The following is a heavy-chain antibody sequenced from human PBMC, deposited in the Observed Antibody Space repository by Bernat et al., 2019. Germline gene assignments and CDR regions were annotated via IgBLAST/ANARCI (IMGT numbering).Heavy chain of an antibody. Sequence: EVQLVESGGGLVQPGGSLRLSCAASGFTFSAYRMSWVRQAPGMGLEWVANIKEDGREIYYVDYVKGRFTISRDNDENSRDLQMNSLRAEDTAVYYCAREGMMYGIGYGLDVWGQGTTVTVSS. CDR2: IKEDGREI. J-gene: IGHJ6*02. D-gene: IGHD2-8*01. CDR3: AREGMMYGIGYGLDV. CDR1: GFTFSAYR. V-gene: IGHV3-7*03.